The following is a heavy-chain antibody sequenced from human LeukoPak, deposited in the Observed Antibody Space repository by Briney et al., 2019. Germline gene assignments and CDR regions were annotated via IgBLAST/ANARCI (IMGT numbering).Heavy chain of an antibody. CDR2: ISSSGSTI. V-gene: IGHV3-48*03. CDR1: GFTFSSYE. CDR3: VRDFGQWELNGGYYFDY. J-gene: IGHJ4*02. Sequence: PGGSLRLSCAASGFTFSSYEMNWVRQAPGKGLEWASYISSSGSTIYYADSVKGRFTISRDNAKNSLYLQMNSLRAEDTAVYYCVRDFGQWELNGGYYFDYWGQGTLVTVSS. D-gene: IGHD1-26*01.